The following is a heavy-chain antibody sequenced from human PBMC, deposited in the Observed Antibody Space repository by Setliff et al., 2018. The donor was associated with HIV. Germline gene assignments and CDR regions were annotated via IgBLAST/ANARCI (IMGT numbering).Heavy chain of an antibody. CDR3: ARDSVARRTLGYYYYMDV. CDR1: GYTFSTYG. Sequence: ASVKVSCKASGYTFSTYGISWVRQAPGQGLEWMGWITPYNNNTQYTQHLQGRVRFTADKSTSTAYMELSSLRSEDTAMYYCARDSVARRTLGYYYYMDVWGKGTTVTVSS. J-gene: IGHJ6*03. CDR2: ITPYNNNT. V-gene: IGHV1-18*01. D-gene: IGHD6-6*01.